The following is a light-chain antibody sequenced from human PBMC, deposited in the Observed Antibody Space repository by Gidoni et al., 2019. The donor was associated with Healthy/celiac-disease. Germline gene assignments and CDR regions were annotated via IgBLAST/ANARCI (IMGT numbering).Light chain of an antibody. Sequence: EIVLTQSPATLSLSPGERATLSCRASQSVSSYLAWYQQKPGQAPRLLIYDASNRATGIPARCSGSGSGTDFTLTISSREPEDFAVYYCQQRSNWPYFGGGTKVEIK. V-gene: IGKV3-11*01. CDR3: QQRSNWPY. CDR1: QSVSSY. J-gene: IGKJ4*01. CDR2: DAS.